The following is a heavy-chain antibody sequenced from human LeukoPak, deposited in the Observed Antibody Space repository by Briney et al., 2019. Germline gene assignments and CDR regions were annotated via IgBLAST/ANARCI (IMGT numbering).Heavy chain of an antibody. Sequence: GGSLRLSCAASGFTFSSYSMNWVRQAPGKGLEWVSSISSSSSYIYYADSVKGRFTISRDNAKNSLYLQMNSLRAEDTAVYYCARDQYYYDSSGWLDAFDIWGQGTMVTVSS. CDR2: ISSSSSYI. CDR1: GFTFSSYS. D-gene: IGHD3-22*01. V-gene: IGHV3-21*01. J-gene: IGHJ3*02. CDR3: ARDQYYYDSSGWLDAFDI.